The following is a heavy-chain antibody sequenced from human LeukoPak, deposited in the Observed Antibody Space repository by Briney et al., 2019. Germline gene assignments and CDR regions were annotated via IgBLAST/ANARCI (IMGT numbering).Heavy chain of an antibody. J-gene: IGHJ6*02. CDR2: IYSGGST. CDR3: AGYDILTGPRYYYYGMDV. Sequence: PGGSLRLSCAASGFTVSSNYMSWVRQAPGKGLEWVSVIYSGGSTYYADSVKGRFTISRDNSKNTLYLRMNSLRAEDTAVYYCAGYDILTGPRYYYYGMDVWGQGTTVTVSS. V-gene: IGHV3-66*01. CDR1: GFTVSSNY. D-gene: IGHD3-9*01.